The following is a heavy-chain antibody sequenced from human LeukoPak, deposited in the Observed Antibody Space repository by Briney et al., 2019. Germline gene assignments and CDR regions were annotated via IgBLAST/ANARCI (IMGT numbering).Heavy chain of an antibody. CDR1: GFTFSDYS. V-gene: IGHV3-21*01. J-gene: IGHJ1*01. CDR2: ISRSSRHV. CDR3: VRDLMGSGSTTAYLHH. D-gene: IGHD1-1*01. Sequence: GGSLRLSCAASGFTFSDYSMNWVRQAPGKGLEWVSSISRSSRHVYYAGSVKGRFTISRDNAKNSLYLQMNSLRAEDLAVYFCVRDLMGSGSTTAYLHHWGQGTLVTVSS.